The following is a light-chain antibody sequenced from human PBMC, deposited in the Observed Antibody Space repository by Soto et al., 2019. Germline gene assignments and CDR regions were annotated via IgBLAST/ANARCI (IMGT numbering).Light chain of an antibody. J-gene: IGLJ1*01. V-gene: IGLV2-14*01. CDR2: EVA. CDR3: TSYRSATTPPYV. CDR1: SSEIGAYNF. Sequence: QSVLTQPASVSGSPGQSITISCTGTSSEIGAYNFVSWYQHHPGKAPKLLIYEVAYRPSGISNRFSGSKSANTASLTISGLQAEDEADYFCTSYRSATTPPYVFGSGTKVTVL.